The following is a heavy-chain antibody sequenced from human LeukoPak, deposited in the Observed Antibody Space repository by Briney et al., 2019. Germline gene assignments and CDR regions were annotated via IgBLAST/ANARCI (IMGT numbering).Heavy chain of an antibody. CDR2: IYPGDSKT. V-gene: IGHV5-51*01. J-gene: IGHJ3*02. CDR1: GYSFTSYW. CDR3: ARFRIDSGYAFDI. Sequence: GESLKISCKGSGYSFTSYWIGWVRQMPGKGLEWMGIIYPGDSKTIYSPSFQGQVTISADKSISTAYLQWSSLKASDTAMYYCARFRIDSGYAFDIWGQGTMVTVSS. D-gene: IGHD1-26*01.